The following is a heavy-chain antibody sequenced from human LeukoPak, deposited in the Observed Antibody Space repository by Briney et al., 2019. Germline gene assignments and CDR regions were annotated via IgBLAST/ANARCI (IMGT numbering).Heavy chain of an antibody. CDR1: GGSISSSNW. J-gene: IGHJ4*02. CDR2: IYHSGST. CDR3: ARSPVFGELSYYFDY. D-gene: IGHD3-10*02. V-gene: IGHV4-4*02. Sequence: SGTLSLTCAVSGGSISSSNWWSWVRQPPGKGLEWIGEIYHSGSTNYNPSLKSRVTISVDKSKNQFSLKLSSVTAADTAVYYCARSPVFGELSYYFDYWGQGTLVTVSS.